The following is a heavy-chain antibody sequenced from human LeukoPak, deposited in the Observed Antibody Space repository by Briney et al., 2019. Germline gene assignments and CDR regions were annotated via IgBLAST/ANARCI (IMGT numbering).Heavy chain of an antibody. V-gene: IGHV3-21*04. CDR1: GFTFSSYS. CDR3: AKKGYYDGSGYYMYYFDH. CDR2: ISSSSSYI. J-gene: IGHJ4*02. D-gene: IGHD3-22*01. Sequence: GGSLRLSCAASGFTFSSYSMNWVRQAPGKGLEWVSSISSSSSYIYYADSVKGRFTISRDNSKNTLYLQMNSLRAEDTAVYYCAKKGYYDGSGYYMYYFDHWGQGTLVTVSS.